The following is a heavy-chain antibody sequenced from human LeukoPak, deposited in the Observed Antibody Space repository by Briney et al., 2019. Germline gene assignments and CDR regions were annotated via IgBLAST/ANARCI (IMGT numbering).Heavy chain of an antibody. Sequence: ASVKVSCKGSGDTFTTYGITWVRQAPGQGLEWMGWISGYNGNTEYTQKFQGRVAMTRDTSTSTAYMELRSLRSDDTAVYYCARGLSCSGNTCYAAHFDSWGQGTLVTVSS. CDR2: ISGYNGNT. V-gene: IGHV1-18*01. CDR1: GDTFTTYG. CDR3: ARGLSCSGNTCYAAHFDS. J-gene: IGHJ4*02. D-gene: IGHD2-15*01.